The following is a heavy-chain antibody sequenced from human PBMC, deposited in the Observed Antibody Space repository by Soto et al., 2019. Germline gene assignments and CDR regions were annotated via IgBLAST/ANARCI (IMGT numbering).Heavy chain of an antibody. CDR2: IYYSGST. J-gene: IGHJ3*02. D-gene: IGHD3-16*02. Sequence: PSETLSLTCTVSGGSISSSSYYWGWIRQPPGKGLEWIGSIYYSGSTYYNPSLKSRVTISVDTSKNQFSLKLSSVTAADTAVYYCAGEFGGVIVILIKGAFDIWGQGTMVTVSS. CDR3: AGEFGGVIVILIKGAFDI. CDR1: GGSISSSSYY. V-gene: IGHV4-39*02.